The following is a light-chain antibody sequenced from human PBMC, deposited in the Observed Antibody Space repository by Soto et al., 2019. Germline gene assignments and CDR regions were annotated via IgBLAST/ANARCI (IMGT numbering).Light chain of an antibody. J-gene: IGKJ4*01. Sequence: DIQMTQSPSSLSASVGDRVTITCRASQSIISYLNWYHQKPGKAPKLLIYDASSLQSGVPPRFSGSGSGTDFTLTISSLQPEDSATYYCQQSYSTPLTFGGGTKVEIK. V-gene: IGKV1-39*01. CDR2: DAS. CDR3: QQSYSTPLT. CDR1: QSIISY.